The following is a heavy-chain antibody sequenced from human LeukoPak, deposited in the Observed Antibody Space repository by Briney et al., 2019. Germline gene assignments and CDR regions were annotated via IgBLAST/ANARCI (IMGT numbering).Heavy chain of an antibody. CDR3: AREKVGATGNGMDG. CDR2: IWYDGSNK. Sequence: PGRSLRLSCSASGFTFSSYGMHRVRQAPGKGLEWVAVIWYDGSNKYYADSVKGRFTISRDNSKNTLYLQMNSLRAEDTAVYYCAREKVGATGNGMDGWGQGTTVTVSS. D-gene: IGHD1-26*01. CDR1: GFTFSSYG. V-gene: IGHV3-33*01. J-gene: IGHJ6*01.